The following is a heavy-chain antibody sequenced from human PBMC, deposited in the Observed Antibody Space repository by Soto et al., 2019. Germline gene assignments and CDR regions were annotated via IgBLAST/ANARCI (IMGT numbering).Heavy chain of an antibody. CDR2: IYTSGST. V-gene: IGHV4-4*07. CDR3: ARDLGGAIDY. Sequence: SGSLSLTCALSGGSISSYFWSWIRQPAGKGLEWIGRIYTSGSTNYNPSLKSRVTMSVDTSKNQFSLKLSSVTAADTAVYYCARDLGGAIDYWGQGNLVNVSS. J-gene: IGHJ4*02. CDR1: GGSISSYF. D-gene: IGHD3-16*02.